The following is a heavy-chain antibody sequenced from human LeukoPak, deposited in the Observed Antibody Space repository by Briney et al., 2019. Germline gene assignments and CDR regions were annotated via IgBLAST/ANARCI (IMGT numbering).Heavy chain of an antibody. CDR2: IWYDGSNK. Sequence: GGSLRLSCAASGFPFSTYGMHWVRQAPGRGLEWVACIWYDGSNKYYADSVKGRFTISRDNSKNTLYLQMNSLRVEDAAVYYCARDESGDDAFDIWGQGTMVTVSS. V-gene: IGHV3-33*01. J-gene: IGHJ3*02. CDR3: ARDESGDDAFDI. D-gene: IGHD3-10*01. CDR1: GFPFSTYG.